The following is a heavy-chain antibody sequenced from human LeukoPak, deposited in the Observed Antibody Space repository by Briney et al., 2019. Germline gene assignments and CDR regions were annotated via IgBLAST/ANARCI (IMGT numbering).Heavy chain of an antibody. CDR3: ARARSPDYDFWSGYPAVLSAFDI. CDR2: IWYDGSNK. J-gene: IGHJ3*02. D-gene: IGHD3-3*01. Sequence: EPGRSLRLSCAASGFTFSSYGMHWVRLAPGKGLEWVAVIWYDGSNKYYADSVKGRFTISRDNSKNTLYLQMNSLRAEDTAVYYCARARSPDYDFWSGYPAVLSAFDIWGQGTMVTVSS. V-gene: IGHV3-33*01. CDR1: GFTFSSYG.